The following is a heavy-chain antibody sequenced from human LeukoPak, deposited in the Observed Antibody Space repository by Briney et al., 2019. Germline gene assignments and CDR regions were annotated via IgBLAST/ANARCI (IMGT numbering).Heavy chain of an antibody. CDR2: IWYDGSNK. V-gene: IGHV3-33*01. CDR3: ARERGWLNDYNWFDP. J-gene: IGHJ5*02. CDR1: GFTFSSYG. Sequence: GRSLRLSCAASGFTFSSYGMHWVRQGPGKGLEWVAVIWYDGSNKYYADSVKGRFTISRDNSKNPLYLQMNSLRAEDTAVYYCARERGWLNDYNWFDPWGQGTLVTVSS. D-gene: IGHD3-22*01.